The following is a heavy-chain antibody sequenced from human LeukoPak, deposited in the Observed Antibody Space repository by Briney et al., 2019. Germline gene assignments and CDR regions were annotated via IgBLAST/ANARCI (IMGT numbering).Heavy chain of an antibody. J-gene: IGHJ3*02. Sequence: GGSLRLSRAASGFTFSSYEMNWVRQAPGKGLEWVSYISSGGGATYYAGSVKGRFTISRDNAKNSLYLQMNSLRAEDTAVYYCAREAIFDAFDIWGQGTVVTVSS. CDR1: GFTFSSYE. D-gene: IGHD2-21*01. CDR2: ISSGGGAT. V-gene: IGHV3-48*03. CDR3: AREAIFDAFDI.